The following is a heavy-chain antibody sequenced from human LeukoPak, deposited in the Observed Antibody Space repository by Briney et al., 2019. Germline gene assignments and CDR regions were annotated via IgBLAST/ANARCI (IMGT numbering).Heavy chain of an antibody. CDR1: GFTFSSYW. D-gene: IGHD1-26*01. CDR2: IKQDGSEK. V-gene: IGHV3-7*02. CDR3: ARFSRVGATTDYFDY. J-gene: IGHJ4*02. Sequence: GGSLRLSCAASGFTFSSYWMSWVRQAPGKGLEWVANIKQDGSEKYYVDSVKGRFTISRDNAKNSLYLQMNSLRAEDTAVYYCARFSRVGATTDYFDYWGQGTLVTVSS.